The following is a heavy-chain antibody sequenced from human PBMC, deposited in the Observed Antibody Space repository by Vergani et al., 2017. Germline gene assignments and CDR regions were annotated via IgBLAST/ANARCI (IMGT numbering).Heavy chain of an antibody. CDR1: GGSISSGSYY. J-gene: IGHJ4*02. D-gene: IGHD6-19*01. V-gene: IGHV4-61*02. CDR3: AREGPYSSGWYVNYFDY. Sequence: QVQLQESGPGLVKPSQTLSLTCTVSGGSISSGSYYWSWIRQPAGKGLEWIGRIYTSGRTNYNPSIKSRVPISVDTSKNQFSLKLSSVTAAGTAVYYCAREGPYSSGWYVNYFDYWGQGTLVTVSS. CDR2: IYTSGRT.